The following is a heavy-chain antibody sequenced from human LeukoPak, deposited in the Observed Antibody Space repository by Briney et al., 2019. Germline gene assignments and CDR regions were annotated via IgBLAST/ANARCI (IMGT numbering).Heavy chain of an antibody. Sequence: GGSLRLSCAASGFTFSDYNMRWIRQAPGKGLEWVSSISRSGSTKYYADSVKGRFTISRDNAKNSLFLQMNSLRAEDTAVYYCGREILEPGKTLEHWGQGTLVTVSS. V-gene: IGHV3-11*01. CDR3: GREILEPGKTLEH. J-gene: IGHJ4*02. CDR1: GFTFSDYN. D-gene: IGHD1-1*01. CDR2: ISRSGSTK.